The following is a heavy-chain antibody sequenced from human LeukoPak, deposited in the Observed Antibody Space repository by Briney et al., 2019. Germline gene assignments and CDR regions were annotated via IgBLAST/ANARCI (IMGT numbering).Heavy chain of an antibody. CDR1: GFTFSSYG. D-gene: IGHD2-15*01. CDR2: IWYDGSNK. CDR3: ARDKFAGCTGGSCYSRIRNWFDA. V-gene: IGHV3-33*01. J-gene: IGHJ5*02. Sequence: GGSLRLSCAASGFTFSSYGMYWVRQAPGKGLEWVAVIWYDGSNKYYADSVKGRFTISRDNSKNTLYLQMNSLRAEDTAVYYCARDKFAGCTGGSCYSRIRNWFDAWGQRILVTV.